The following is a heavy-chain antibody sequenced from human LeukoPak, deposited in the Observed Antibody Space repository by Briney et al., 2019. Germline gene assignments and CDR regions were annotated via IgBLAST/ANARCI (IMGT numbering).Heavy chain of an antibody. Sequence: QPGGSLRLSCAASGFTFDDYAMHWVRQAPGKGLEGVANIKQDGSEKFYVDSVKGRFTISRDNAKNSLYLQMNSLRAEDTAVYYCARTAMGDYVRFPNDYWGQGTLVTVSS. CDR3: ARTAMGDYVRFPNDY. CDR1: GFTFDDYA. J-gene: IGHJ4*02. CDR2: IKQDGSEK. D-gene: IGHD4-17*01. V-gene: IGHV3-7*01.